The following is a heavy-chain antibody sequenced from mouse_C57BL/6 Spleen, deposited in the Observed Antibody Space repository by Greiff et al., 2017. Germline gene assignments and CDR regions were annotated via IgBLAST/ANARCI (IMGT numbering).Heavy chain of an antibody. CDR1: GYAFTNYL. Sequence: VQLQESGAELVRPGTSVTVSCKASGYAFTNYLIEWVKQRPGQGLEWIGVINPGSGGTNYNEKVKGKATLTADKSSSTAYMQLSSLTSDDSAVYFCARTGSSYYFGCWGQGTTLTVSS. CDR3: ARTGSSYYFGC. CDR2: INPGSGGT. D-gene: IGHD1-1*01. J-gene: IGHJ2*01. V-gene: IGHV1-54*01.